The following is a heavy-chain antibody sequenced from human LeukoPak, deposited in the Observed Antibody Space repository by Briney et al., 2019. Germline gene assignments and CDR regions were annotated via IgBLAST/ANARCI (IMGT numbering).Heavy chain of an antibody. CDR1: GFTFSSYA. V-gene: IGHV3-23*01. Sequence: PGGSLRLSCAASGFTFSSYAMSWVRQAPGKGLEWVSAISGSGGSTYYADSVKGRFTISRDNSKNTLYLQMNSLRAEDTAVYYCAKASIVLMVYATFDYWGQGTLVTVSS. CDR3: AKASIVLMVYATFDY. J-gene: IGHJ4*02. D-gene: IGHD2-8*01. CDR2: ISGSGGST.